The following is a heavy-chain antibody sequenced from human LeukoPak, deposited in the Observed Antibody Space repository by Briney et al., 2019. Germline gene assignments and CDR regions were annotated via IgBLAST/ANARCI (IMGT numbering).Heavy chain of an antibody. D-gene: IGHD6-6*01. J-gene: IGHJ6*02. CDR1: GGSFSGYY. CDR2: INHSGST. V-gene: IGHV4-34*01. Sequence: PSETLSLTCAVYGGSFSGYYWSWIRQPPGKALEWIGEINHSGSTNYNPSLKSRVTISVDTSKNQFSLKLSSVTAADTAVYYCARSGSYADSSSSGDYYYGMDVWGQGTTVTVSS. CDR3: ARSGSYADSSSSGDYYYGMDV.